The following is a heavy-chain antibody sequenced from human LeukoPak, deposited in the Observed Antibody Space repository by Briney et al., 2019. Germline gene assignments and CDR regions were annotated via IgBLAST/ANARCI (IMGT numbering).Heavy chain of an antibody. CDR2: IYTSGST. J-gene: IGHJ4*02. V-gene: IGHV4-61*02. D-gene: IGHD3-22*01. CDR3: ARGSFDSSGYYPDY. Sequence: SETLSLTCTVSGGSISSGSYYWSWIRQPAGKGLEWIGRIYTSGSTNYNPSLKSRVTISVDTSKNQFSLKLSSVTAADTAVYYCARGSFDSSGYYPDYWGQGTLATVSS. CDR1: GGSISSGSYY.